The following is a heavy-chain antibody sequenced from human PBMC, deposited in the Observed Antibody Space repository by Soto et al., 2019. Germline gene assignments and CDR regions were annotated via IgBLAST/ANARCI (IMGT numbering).Heavy chain of an antibody. CDR1: GFTFKTYG. D-gene: IGHD3-16*01. CDR3: ARDWAANYDYIWGSYLGYYFDY. CDR2: ISSSSSYI. V-gene: IGHV3-21*01. J-gene: IGHJ4*02. Sequence: GRSLRLSCAASGFTFKTYGMSWVRQAPGKGLEWVSSISSSSSYIYYADSVKGRFTISRDNAKNSLYLQMNSLRAEDTAVYYCARDWAANYDYIWGSYLGYYFDYWGQGTLVTVSS.